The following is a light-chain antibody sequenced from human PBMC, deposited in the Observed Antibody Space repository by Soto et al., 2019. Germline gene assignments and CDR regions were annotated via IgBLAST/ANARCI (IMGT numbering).Light chain of an antibody. CDR2: GAS. J-gene: IGKJ5*01. CDR3: QQHGSSPIT. V-gene: IGKV3-20*01. CDR1: QSVSSGY. Sequence: EIVLTQSPGTLSLSPGERVTLSCRASQSVSSGYLAWYQQKPGQAPRLLIYGASTRATGIPDRFSGSGSGTDFTLTISRLEPEDFAVYYCQQHGSSPITFGQGTRLEIK.